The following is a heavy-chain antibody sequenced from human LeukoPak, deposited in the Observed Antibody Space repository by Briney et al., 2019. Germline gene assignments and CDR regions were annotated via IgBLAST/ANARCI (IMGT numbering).Heavy chain of an antibody. Sequence: GGSLRLSCAASGFTFSSYAMDWVRQAPGKGLEWMAFISYDGSIIYYADSVKGRFTISRDNSKNTLYLQMNSLTVEDTAMYYCARDSSGDYAVGYWGQGTLVTVSS. V-gene: IGHV3-30*04. CDR3: ARDSSGDYAVGY. CDR2: ISYDGSII. CDR1: GFTFSSYA. J-gene: IGHJ4*02. D-gene: IGHD4-17*01.